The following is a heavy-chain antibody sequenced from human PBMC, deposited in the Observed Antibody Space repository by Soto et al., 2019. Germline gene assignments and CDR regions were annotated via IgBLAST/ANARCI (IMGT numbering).Heavy chain of an antibody. CDR3: ARRVEGPQLRYFDHTANWFDP. J-gene: IGHJ5*02. CDR2: MNPNSGNT. V-gene: IGHV1-8*01. Sequence: ASVKVSCKASGYTFTSYDINWVRQATGQGLEWMGWMNPNSGNTGYAQKFQGRVTMTRNTSISTAYMELSSLRSEDTAVYYCARRVEGPQLRYFDHTANWFDPWGQGTLVTVSS. D-gene: IGHD3-9*01. CDR1: GYTFTSYD.